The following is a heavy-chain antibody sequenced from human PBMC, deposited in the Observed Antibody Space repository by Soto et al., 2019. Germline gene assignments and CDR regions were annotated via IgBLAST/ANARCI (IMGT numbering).Heavy chain of an antibody. V-gene: IGHV4-4*07. D-gene: IGHD1-26*01. Sequence: QVQLQESGPGLVKPSETLSLTCNVSGGSIRSYYWSWVRQPAGKPLEWIGRIYTSGSTNYNTSLKSRVSMSVDTSKNQFYLEVTSVTAADTAVDYCAREGASGFGMDVWGQGTTVTVSS. J-gene: IGHJ6*02. CDR3: AREGASGFGMDV. CDR1: GGSIRSYY. CDR2: IYTSGST.